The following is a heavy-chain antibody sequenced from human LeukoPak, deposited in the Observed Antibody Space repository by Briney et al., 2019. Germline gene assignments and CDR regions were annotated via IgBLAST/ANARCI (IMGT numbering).Heavy chain of an antibody. V-gene: IGHV1-69*05. CDR2: IIPIFGTA. CDR3: ARGYAGATELDY. Sequence: ASVKVSCKASGGTFSSYAISWARQAPGQGLEWMGRIIPIFGTANYAQKFQGRVTITTDESTSTAYMELSSLRSEDTAVYYCARGYAGATELDYWGQGTLVTVSS. D-gene: IGHD1-26*01. J-gene: IGHJ4*02. CDR1: GGTFSSYA.